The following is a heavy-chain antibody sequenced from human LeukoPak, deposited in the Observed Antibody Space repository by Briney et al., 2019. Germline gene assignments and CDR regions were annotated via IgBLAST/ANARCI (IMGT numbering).Heavy chain of an antibody. CDR3: ARQILFHSERWLKFFDY. J-gene: IGHJ4*02. Sequence: SETLSLTCTVSGGSIRSSSYYWGWIRQPPGKGLEWIGSIYYSGSAYYNPSLKSRVTISVDTSKNQFSLKLSSVTAADTAVYYCARQILFHSERWLKFFDYWGQGTLVTVSS. CDR2: IYYSGSA. D-gene: IGHD5-24*01. V-gene: IGHV4-39*01. CDR1: GGSIRSSSYY.